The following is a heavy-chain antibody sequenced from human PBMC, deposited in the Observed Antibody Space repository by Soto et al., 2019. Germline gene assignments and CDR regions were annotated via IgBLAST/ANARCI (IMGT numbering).Heavy chain of an antibody. CDR3: ARDPYGDYKESAFDI. J-gene: IGHJ3*02. D-gene: IGHD4-17*01. CDR2: MNPNSGNT. V-gene: IGHV1-8*01. CDR1: GYTFTSYD. Sequence: ASVKVSCKASGYTFTSYDINWVRQATGQGLEWMGWMNPNSGNTGYAQKLQGRVTMTRNTSISTAYMELSSLRSEDTAVYYCARDPYGDYKESAFDIWGQGTIVTVSS.